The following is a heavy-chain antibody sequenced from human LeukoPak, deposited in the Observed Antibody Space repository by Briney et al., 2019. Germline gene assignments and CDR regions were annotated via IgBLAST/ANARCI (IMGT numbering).Heavy chain of an antibody. CDR2: ISGSGSST. D-gene: IGHD3-22*01. V-gene: IGHV3-23*01. CDR1: GFTFSSSG. Sequence: GGSLRLSCAASGFTFSSSGMSWVRQAPGKGLEWVSTISGSGSSTYYADSVKGRFTLSRDTSKNTLYLEMNSLRAEDTAVYYCARQSCLYSSGCFLDDWGQGTLVTVSS. J-gene: IGHJ4*02. CDR3: ARQSCLYSSGCFLDD.